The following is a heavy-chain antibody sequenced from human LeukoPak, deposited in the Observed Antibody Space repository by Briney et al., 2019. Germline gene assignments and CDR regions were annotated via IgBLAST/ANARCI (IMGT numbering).Heavy chain of an antibody. V-gene: IGHV3-48*01. CDR1: GFTFSSYS. Sequence: GGSLRLSCAASGFTFSSYSMNWVRQSPGKGLEWVSYVSSSSHKKYYADFVKGRFTISRDDAKNSLYLQMDSLRGEDTAVYYCTRDSTATYYFDYWGQGTVATVSS. CDR2: VSSSSHKK. CDR3: TRDSTATYYFDY. D-gene: IGHD6-25*01. J-gene: IGHJ4*02.